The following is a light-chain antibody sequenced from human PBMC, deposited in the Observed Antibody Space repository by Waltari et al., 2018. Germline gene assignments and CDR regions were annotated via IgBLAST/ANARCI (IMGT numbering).Light chain of an antibody. Sequence: DVRMTQSPSSVSASVGDRVTITCRASQGIGNWLAWYQQKPRKAPELLIYDASSLQSGVPSRFSGSGSGTDFTLTISSLQPEDFATYYCQQSYSTPLTFGGGTKVEIK. CDR3: QQSYSTPLT. J-gene: IGKJ4*01. CDR1: QGIGNW. CDR2: DAS. V-gene: IGKV1-12*01.